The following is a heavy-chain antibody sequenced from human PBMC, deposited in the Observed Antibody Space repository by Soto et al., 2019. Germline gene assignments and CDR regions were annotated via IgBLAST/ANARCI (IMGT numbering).Heavy chain of an antibody. V-gene: IGHV4-59*01. CDR3: ASRLSYGDKPVWGMDV. CDR1: GGSISSYY. CDR2: IYYSGST. J-gene: IGHJ6*02. Sequence: PSETLSLTCTVSGGSISSYYWSWIRQPPGKGLEWIGYIYYSGSTNYNPSLKSRVTISVDTSKNQLSLKLSSVTAADTAVYYCASRLSYGDKPVWGMDVWGQGTTVT. D-gene: IGHD4-17*01.